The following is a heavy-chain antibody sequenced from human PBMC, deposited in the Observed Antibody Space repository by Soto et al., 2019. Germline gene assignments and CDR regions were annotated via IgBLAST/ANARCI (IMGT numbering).Heavy chain of an antibody. D-gene: IGHD6-13*01. V-gene: IGHV3-33*01. CDR2: IWYDGSNK. CDR1: GFIFSSYG. J-gene: IGHJ4*02. Sequence: QVQLMESGGGVVQPGRSLRLSCAASGFIFSSYGMHWVRQAPGKGLEWVAVIWYDGSNKYYADSVKGRFTISRDNSKKTLYLQMNSMRAEDTAVYYCARVGSSWSFDYWGQGTLITVSS. CDR3: ARVGSSWSFDY.